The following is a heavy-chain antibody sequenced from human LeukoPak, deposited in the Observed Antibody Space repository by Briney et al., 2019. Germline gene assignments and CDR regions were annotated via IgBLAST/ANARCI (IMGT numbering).Heavy chain of an antibody. CDR1: GFTFSSYA. V-gene: IGHV3-23*01. CDR3: AKDTWDIVVVPAAIRY. Sequence: GGSLRLSCAASGFTFSSYAMSWVRQAPGKGLEWVSAISGSGGSTYYADSVKGRFTISRDNSKNTLYLQMNRLRAEDTAVYYCAKDTWDIVVVPAAIRYWGQGTLVTVSS. D-gene: IGHD2-2*01. J-gene: IGHJ4*02. CDR2: ISGSGGST.